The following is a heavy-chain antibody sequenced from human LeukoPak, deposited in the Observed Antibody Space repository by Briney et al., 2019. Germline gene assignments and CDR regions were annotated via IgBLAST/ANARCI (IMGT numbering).Heavy chain of an antibody. Sequence: SETLSLTCAIYGAHFSGYYWSRIRPPPRKGLEWIGENTHSGSANYNPSLKSRVTISVATSKNQFSPKLSSVTAEDTAVYYCARGIRITMIVVVISNWFDPWGQGTLVTVSS. CDR3: ARGIRITMIVVVISNWFDP. V-gene: IGHV4-34*01. CDR1: GAHFSGYY. D-gene: IGHD3-22*01. J-gene: IGHJ5*02. CDR2: NTHSGSA.